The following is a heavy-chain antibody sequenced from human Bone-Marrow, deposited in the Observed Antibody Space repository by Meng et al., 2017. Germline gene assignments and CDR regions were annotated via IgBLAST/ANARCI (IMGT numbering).Heavy chain of an antibody. CDR2: IYYSGRT. V-gene: IGHV4-59*01. J-gene: IGHJ5*02. D-gene: IGHD1-14*01. Sequence: SETLSLTCTVSGVSISSYYLSWIRQPPGKGLEWIGYIYYSGRTNYNPSLKSRVTISLDTSKNQFSLKLSSVTAADTAVYYCARSAGGAWGQGTLVTVSS. CDR1: GVSISSYY. CDR3: ARSAGGA.